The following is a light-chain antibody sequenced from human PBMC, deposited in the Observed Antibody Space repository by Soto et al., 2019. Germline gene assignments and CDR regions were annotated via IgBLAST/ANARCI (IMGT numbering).Light chain of an antibody. CDR2: ENN. V-gene: IGLV1-51*02. J-gene: IGLJ2*01. CDR1: SSNIGKNY. CDR3: GTWDSSLSAL. Sequence: QSVLTQPPSVSAAPGQKVTISCSGSSSNIGKNYVSWYKQLPGTAPKLLINENNKRPSGIPKRFTISKSGTSATLGITGLQTGDEADYYCGTWDSSLSALFGGGTKVTVL.